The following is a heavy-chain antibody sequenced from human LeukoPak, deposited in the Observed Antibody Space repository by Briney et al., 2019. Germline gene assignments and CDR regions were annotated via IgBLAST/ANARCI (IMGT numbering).Heavy chain of an antibody. CDR3: TREEWLVSDWFDP. D-gene: IGHD6-19*01. J-gene: IGHJ5*02. CDR1: GFTFGDYA. CDR2: IRSKAYGGTT. Sequence: GGSLGLSCTASGFTFGDYAMSWFRQAPGKGLEWVGFIRSKAYGGTTEYAASVKGRFTISRDDSKSIAYLQMNSLKTEDTAVYYCTREEWLVSDWFDPWGQGTLVTVSS. V-gene: IGHV3-49*03.